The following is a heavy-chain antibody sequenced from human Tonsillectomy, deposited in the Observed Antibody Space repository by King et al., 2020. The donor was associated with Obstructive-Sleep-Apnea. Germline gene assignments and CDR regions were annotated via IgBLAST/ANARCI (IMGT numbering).Heavy chain of an antibody. V-gene: IGHV3-23*04. D-gene: IGHD3-3*01. Sequence: VQLVESGGGLVQPGGSLRLSCAASGFTFSSHAMHWVRQAPGKGLEWVSGISGSGGRIYYADSVKGRFTISRDNSKNTLSLQMNSLRAEDTAVYFCAKTIGLVSTIFGVVDYGMDVWGQGTTVIVSS. J-gene: IGHJ6*02. CDR1: GFTFSSHA. CDR2: ISGSGGRI. CDR3: AKTIGLVSTIFGVVDYGMDV.